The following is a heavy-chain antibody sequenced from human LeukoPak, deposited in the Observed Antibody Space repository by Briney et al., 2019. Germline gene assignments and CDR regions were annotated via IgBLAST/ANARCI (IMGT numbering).Heavy chain of an antibody. V-gene: IGHV1-46*01. CDR2: INPSGGST. J-gene: IGHJ4*02. CDR1: GYTFTSYY. Sequence: ASVKVSCKASGYTFTSYYMHWVRQAPGQGLEWMGIINPSGGSTSYAQKFQERVTITRDMSTSTAYMELSSLRSEDTAVYYCAADVQLGYYDILTGRYDYWGQGTLVTVSS. CDR3: AADVQLGYYDILTGRYDY. D-gene: IGHD3-9*01.